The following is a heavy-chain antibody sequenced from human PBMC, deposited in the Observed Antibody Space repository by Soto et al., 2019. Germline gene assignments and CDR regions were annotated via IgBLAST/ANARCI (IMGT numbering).Heavy chain of an antibody. V-gene: IGHV1-8*01. CDR1: GYTFTSYD. J-gene: IGHJ5*02. CDR3: ARGPYSSSWYNWFDP. Sequence: ASVKVSCKASGYTFTSYDINWVRQAPGQGLEWMGWMNPNSGNTGYAQKFQGRVTMTRNTSISTAYMELSSLRSEDTAVYYCARGPYSSSWYNWFDPWGQGTLVTVSS. D-gene: IGHD6-13*01. CDR2: MNPNSGNT.